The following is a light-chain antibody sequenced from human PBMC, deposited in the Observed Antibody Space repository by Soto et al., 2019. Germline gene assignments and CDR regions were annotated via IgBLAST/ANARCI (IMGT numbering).Light chain of an antibody. V-gene: IGKV1-5*01. Sequence: DIQMTQSPSTLSASVGDRVTITCRASHSISGTLAWYQQKPGKAPKLLIFDASSLERGVPSRFSGSGSGTEFTLSISSRQPDDFATYYCQPYDTYFRTFGQGTNVEIK. CDR3: QPYDTYFRT. CDR2: DAS. CDR1: HSISGT. J-gene: IGKJ1*01.